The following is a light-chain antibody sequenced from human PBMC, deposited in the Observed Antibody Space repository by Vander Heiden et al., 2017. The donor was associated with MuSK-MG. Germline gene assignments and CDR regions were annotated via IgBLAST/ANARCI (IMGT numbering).Light chain of an antibody. CDR3: QQDDNSPFT. V-gene: IGKV1-8*01. Sequence: AIRMTQSPSSFSASTGDRVTIICRASQGVSSYLAWYQQKPGKAPKLLISAASTLQSGVPSRFSGSGSGTDFTLTISCLQSEDFATYCCQQDDNSPFTFGHGTKVDIK. J-gene: IGKJ3*01. CDR2: AAS. CDR1: QGVSSY.